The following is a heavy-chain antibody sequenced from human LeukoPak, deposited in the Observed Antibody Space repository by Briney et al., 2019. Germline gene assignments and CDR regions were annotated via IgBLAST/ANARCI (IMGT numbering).Heavy chain of an antibody. Sequence: ASVEVSCKASGYTFTGYYMHWVRQAPGQGLEWMGWINPNSGGTNFAQKFQGRVTMTRDTSISTVYMELSRLRFDDTAVYYCARVPRAVAGSGWGQGTLVTVSS. V-gene: IGHV1-2*02. CDR1: GYTFTGYY. D-gene: IGHD6-19*01. CDR2: INPNSGGT. CDR3: ARVPRAVAGSG. J-gene: IGHJ4*02.